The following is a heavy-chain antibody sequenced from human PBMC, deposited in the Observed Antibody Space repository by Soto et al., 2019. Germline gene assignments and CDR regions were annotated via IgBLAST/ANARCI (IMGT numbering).Heavy chain of an antibody. CDR1: GFTFSTYS. Sequence: EVQLVESGGGLVKPGGSLRLSCAASGFTFSTYSMNWVRQTPGKGLKWVSSISSGTSFIYYADSVKGRFTVSRDNAKNSLYLQMNSLRVEDTAVYYCTREASSNCSGGSCSPYWGQGTLVTVSS. J-gene: IGHJ4*02. CDR3: TREASSNCSGGSCSPY. V-gene: IGHV3-21*01. D-gene: IGHD2-15*01. CDR2: ISSGTSFI.